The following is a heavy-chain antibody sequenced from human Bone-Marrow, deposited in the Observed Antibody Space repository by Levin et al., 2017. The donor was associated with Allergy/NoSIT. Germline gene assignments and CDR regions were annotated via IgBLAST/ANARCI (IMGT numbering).Heavy chain of an antibody. Sequence: SETLSLTCTVSGGSISTYYWSWIRQPPEKGLEWIGYIYYSGTTNYNPSLKSRVTISLDTSKNQFSLKLSSVTAADTAVYYCGRHGSDGSFDYWGQGTLVTVSS. CDR1: GGSISTYY. CDR2: IYYSGTT. J-gene: IGHJ4*02. D-gene: IGHD6-19*01. V-gene: IGHV4-59*01. CDR3: GRHGSDGSFDY.